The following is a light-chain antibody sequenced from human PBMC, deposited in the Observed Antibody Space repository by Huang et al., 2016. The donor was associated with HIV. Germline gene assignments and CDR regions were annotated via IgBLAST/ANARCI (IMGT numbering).Light chain of an antibody. Sequence: AIQMTQSPASLSASVGDRVTITCRASQDIGNDLGLYQQRLGKAPKLLVSSASHLQSGVPSIFAGSGSATHFTLTISGLQPEDFATYYCLQDYVYPWTFGQGTKVEI. J-gene: IGKJ1*01. CDR1: QDIGND. CDR3: LQDYVYPWT. V-gene: IGKV1-6*01. CDR2: SAS.